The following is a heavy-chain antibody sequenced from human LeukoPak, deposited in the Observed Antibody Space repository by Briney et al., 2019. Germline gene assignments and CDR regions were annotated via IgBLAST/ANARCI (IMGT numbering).Heavy chain of an antibody. CDR2: IYSGGST. CDR3: ARDYRHYFDY. CDR1: GFTVSSNY. D-gene: IGHD4-11*01. V-gene: IGHV3-66*02. Sequence: GGSLRLSCAPSGFTVSSNYMSWVRQAPGKGLEWVSVIYSGGSTYYADSVKGRFTISRDNSKNTLHLQMNSLRAEDTAVYYCARDYRHYFDYWGQGTLVTVSS. J-gene: IGHJ4*02.